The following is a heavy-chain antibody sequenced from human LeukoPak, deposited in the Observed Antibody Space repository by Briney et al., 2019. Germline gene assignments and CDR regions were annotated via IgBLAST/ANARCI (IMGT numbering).Heavy chain of an antibody. D-gene: IGHD6-19*01. CDR2: ISSSSSYI. Sequence: GGSLRLSCAASGFTFSSYSMNWVRQAPGKGLEWVSSISSSSSYIYYADPVKGRFTISRDNAKNSLYLQMNSLRAEDTAVYYCARESEQWLGSFDYWGQGTLVTVSS. CDR3: ARESEQWLGSFDY. CDR1: GFTFSSYS. V-gene: IGHV3-21*01. J-gene: IGHJ4*02.